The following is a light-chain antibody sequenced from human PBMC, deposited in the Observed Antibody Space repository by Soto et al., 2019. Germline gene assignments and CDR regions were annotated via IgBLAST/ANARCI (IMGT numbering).Light chain of an antibody. CDR3: QNYNEYSRT. CDR1: QGIRSA. CDR2: AAS. V-gene: IGKV1-6*01. Sequence: AIQVTQTPSSLSASVGDRVTITCRTSQGIRSALGWYQQKPGKVPKLLIYAASTLQSGVPSRFSGSGSGRDFTLTISSLQPDDSATYYCQNYNEYSRTFGQGTKVDIK. J-gene: IGKJ1*01.